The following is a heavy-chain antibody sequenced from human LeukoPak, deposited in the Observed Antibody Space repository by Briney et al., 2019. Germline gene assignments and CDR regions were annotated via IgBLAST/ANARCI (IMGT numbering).Heavy chain of an antibody. CDR2: IYYSRST. CDR1: GGSVSSGSYY. V-gene: IGHV4-61*01. D-gene: IGHD1-26*01. CDR3: ARDRNIVGATGIDY. J-gene: IGHJ4*02. Sequence: SETLSLTCTVSGGSVSSGSYYWSWIRQPPGKGLEWIGYIYYSRSTNYNPSLKSRVTISVDTSKNQFSLKLSSVTAADTAVYYCARDRNIVGATGIDYWGQGTLVTVSS.